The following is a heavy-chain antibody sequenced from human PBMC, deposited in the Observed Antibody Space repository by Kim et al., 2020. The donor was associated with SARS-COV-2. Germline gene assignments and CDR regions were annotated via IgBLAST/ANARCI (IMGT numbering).Heavy chain of an antibody. CDR3: FATDYYYGMDV. CDR2: T. Sequence: TYYADSVKGRFTIARDNCKNTLYLQMNSLRAEDTAVYYCFATDYYYGMDVWGQGTTVTVSS. J-gene: IGHJ6*02. D-gene: IGHD2-15*01. V-gene: IGHV3-53*01.